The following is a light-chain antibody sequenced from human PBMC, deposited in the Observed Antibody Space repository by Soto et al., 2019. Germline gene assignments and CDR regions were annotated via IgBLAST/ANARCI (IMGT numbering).Light chain of an antibody. CDR3: SSYTGTSIYV. Sequence: QSVLTQPASVSGSPGQSITISCTGTSSDVGGYNYVSWYQQHPGKAPKLMIYEVSNRPSGVSNRFSGSKSGNTASLTISGLQAEDEAAYYCSSYTGTSIYVFGSGTKVTVL. CDR1: SSDVGGYNY. CDR2: EVS. J-gene: IGLJ1*01. V-gene: IGLV2-14*01.